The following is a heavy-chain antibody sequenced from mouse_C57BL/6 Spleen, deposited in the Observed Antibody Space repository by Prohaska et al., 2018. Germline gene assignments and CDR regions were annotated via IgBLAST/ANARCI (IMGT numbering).Heavy chain of an antibody. V-gene: IGHV1-50*01. D-gene: IGHD3-3*01. CDR2: IDPSDSYT. Sequence: QVQLQQPGAELVKPGASVKLSCKASGYTFTSYWMQWVKQRPGQGLEWIGEIDPSDSYTNYNQKFKGKATLTVDTSSSTAYMQLSSLTSEDSAVYYCALGAYWGQGTLVTVSA. CDR1: GYTFTSYW. J-gene: IGHJ3*01. CDR3: ALGAY.